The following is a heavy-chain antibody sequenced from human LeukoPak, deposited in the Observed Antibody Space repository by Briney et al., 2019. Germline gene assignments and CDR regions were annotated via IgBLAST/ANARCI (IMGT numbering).Heavy chain of an antibody. CDR2: INWNSDRI. CDR1: EFIFGDYG. D-gene: IGHD3-22*01. CDR3: ARASYYYDTSGLGAFDV. J-gene: IGHJ3*01. Sequence: PGRSLRLSCAASEFIFGDYGMYWVRQAPGKGLEWVSGINWNSDRIGYADSVKGRFTISRDNAKNSLYMQMNSVRAEDTALYYCARASYYYDTSGLGAFDVWGQGTTVVVSS. V-gene: IGHV3-9*01.